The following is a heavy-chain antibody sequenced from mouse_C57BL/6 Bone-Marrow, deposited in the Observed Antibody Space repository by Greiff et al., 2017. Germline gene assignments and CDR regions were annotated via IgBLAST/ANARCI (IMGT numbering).Heavy chain of an antibody. Sequence: QVQLQQSGAELARPGASVKLSCKASGYTFTSYGISWVKQRTGQGLEWIGEIYPRSGNTYYNEKFKGKATLTADKSSSTAYMELRSLTSEDSAVYFCAPDYYGSSYWYFDVWGTGTTVTVSS. J-gene: IGHJ1*03. CDR2: IYPRSGNT. D-gene: IGHD1-1*01. CDR3: APDYYGSSYWYFDV. V-gene: IGHV1-81*01. CDR1: GYTFTSYG.